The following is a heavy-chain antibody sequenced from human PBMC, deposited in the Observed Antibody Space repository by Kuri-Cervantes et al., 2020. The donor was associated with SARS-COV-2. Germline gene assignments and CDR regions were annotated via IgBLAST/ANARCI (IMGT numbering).Heavy chain of an antibody. CDR1: GFTFSSYW. CDR2: IKQDGSEK. V-gene: IGHV3-7*01. D-gene: IGHD2-15*01. Sequence: GESLKISCAASGFTFSSYWMSWVRQAPGKGLEWVANIKQDGSEKYYVDSVKGRFTISRDNAKNSLYLQMNSLRAEDTAVYYCAREAFGYCSSGSCYSHYWGQGTLVTVSS. CDR3: AREAFGYCSSGSCYSHY. J-gene: IGHJ4*02.